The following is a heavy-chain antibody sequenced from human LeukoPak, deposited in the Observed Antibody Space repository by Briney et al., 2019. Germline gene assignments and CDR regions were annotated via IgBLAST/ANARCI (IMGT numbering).Heavy chain of an antibody. Sequence: GGSLRLSCAASGFTFSSYGMHWVRQAPGKGLEWVAFIRYDGSNKYYADSVKGRFTISRDNSKNTLYLQMNSLRAEDTAVYYCARVYWQWLVPHGGYYFDYWGQGTLVTVSS. CDR3: ARVYWQWLVPHGGYYFDY. V-gene: IGHV3-30*02. CDR2: IRYDGSNK. D-gene: IGHD6-19*01. J-gene: IGHJ4*02. CDR1: GFTFSSYG.